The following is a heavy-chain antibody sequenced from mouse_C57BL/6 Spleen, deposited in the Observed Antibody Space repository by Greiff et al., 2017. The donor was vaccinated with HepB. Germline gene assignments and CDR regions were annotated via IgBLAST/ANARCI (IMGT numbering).Heavy chain of an antibody. Sequence: EVKLMESGAELVRPGSSVKMSCKTSGYTFTSYGINWVKQRPGQGLEWIGYIYIGNGYTEYNEKFKGKATLTSDTSSSTAYMQLSSLTSEDSAIYFCARSGTTVVATYWYFDVWGTGTTVTVSS. CDR2: IYIGNGYT. D-gene: IGHD1-1*01. CDR3: ARSGTTVVATYWYFDV. V-gene: IGHV1-58*01. J-gene: IGHJ1*03. CDR1: GYTFTSYG.